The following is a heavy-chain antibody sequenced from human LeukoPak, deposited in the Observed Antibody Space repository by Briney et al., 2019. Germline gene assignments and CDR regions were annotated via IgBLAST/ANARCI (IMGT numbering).Heavy chain of an antibody. J-gene: IGHJ4*02. V-gene: IGHV3-30*02. CDR3: TGGRDYSNY. Sequence: PGGSLRLSCAASGFTFSSYGMHWVRQAPGKGLEWVAFIRYDGSNKYYADSVKGRFTISRDNSKNTLYLQINSLRAEDTAVYYCTGGRDYSNYWGQGTLVTVSS. D-gene: IGHD4-11*01. CDR2: IRYDGSNK. CDR1: GFTFSSYG.